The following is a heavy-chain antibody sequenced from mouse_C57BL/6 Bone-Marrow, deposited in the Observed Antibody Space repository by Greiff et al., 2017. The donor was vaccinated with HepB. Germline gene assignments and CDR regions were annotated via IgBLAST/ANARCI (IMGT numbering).Heavy chain of an antibody. J-gene: IGHJ2*01. CDR3: TRIIGAVEDY. Sequence: VQLQQSGTVLARPGASVKMSCKTSGYTFTSYWMHWVKQRPGQGLEWIGAIYPGNSDTSYNQKFKGKAKLTAVTSANTAYRELSSLTNEDSAVYFCTRIIGAVEDYWGQGTTLTVSS. CDR1: GYTFTSYW. V-gene: IGHV1-5*01. CDR2: IYPGNSDT. D-gene: IGHD1-1*01.